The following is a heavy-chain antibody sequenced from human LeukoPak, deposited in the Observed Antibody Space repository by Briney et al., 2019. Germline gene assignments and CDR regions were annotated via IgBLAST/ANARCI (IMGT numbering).Heavy chain of an antibody. J-gene: IGHJ3*02. Sequence: ASVKVSCKASGYTFTGYYMHWVRQAPGQGLEWMGWINPNSGGTNYAQKFRGRVTMTRDTSISTAYMELSRLRSDDTAVYYCARVRGWCKPDDAFDIWGQGTMVTVSS. CDR3: ARVRGWCKPDDAFDI. CDR2: INPNSGGT. D-gene: IGHD6-19*01. V-gene: IGHV1-2*02. CDR1: GYTFTGYY.